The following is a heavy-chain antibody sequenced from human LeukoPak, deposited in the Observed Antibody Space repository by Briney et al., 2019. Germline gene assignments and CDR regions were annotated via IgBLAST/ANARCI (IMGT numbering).Heavy chain of an antibody. J-gene: IGHJ4*02. D-gene: IGHD3-10*01. V-gene: IGHV3-48*02. Sequence: PGGSLRLSCAASGFTFSSYSMNWVRQAPGKGLEWVSYISSSSTIYYADSVKGRFTISRDNAKNSLYLQMNSLRDEDTAVYYCARGLVRGAGAGDYWGQGTLVTVSS. CDR2: ISSSSTI. CDR3: ARGLVRGAGAGDY. CDR1: GFTFSSYS.